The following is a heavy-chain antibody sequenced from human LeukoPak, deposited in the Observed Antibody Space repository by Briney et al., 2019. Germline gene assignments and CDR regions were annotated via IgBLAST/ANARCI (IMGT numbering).Heavy chain of an antibody. V-gene: IGHV1-18*01. J-gene: IGHJ3*02. CDR2: ISAYNGNT. Sequence: ASVKVSCKASGYTFTSYGISWVRQAPGQGLEWMGWISAYNGNTNYAQKLQGRVTMTTDTSTSTAYMELRSLRSDDTAVYYCARDLDHGGNPTSNDAFDIWGQGTMVTVSS. CDR3: ARDLDHGGNPTSNDAFDI. D-gene: IGHD4-23*01. CDR1: GYTFTSYG.